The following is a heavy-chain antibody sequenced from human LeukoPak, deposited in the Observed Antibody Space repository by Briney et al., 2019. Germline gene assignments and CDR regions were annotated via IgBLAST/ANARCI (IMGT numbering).Heavy chain of an antibody. CDR1: GFTFSSYS. D-gene: IGHD2-21*01. Sequence: PGGSLRLSCAASGFTFSSYSMNWVRPAPGKGLEWVSSISSSSSYIYYADSVKGRFTISRDNAKNSLYLQMNSLRAEDTAVYYCARAGGARSDPFDYWGQGTLVTVSS. V-gene: IGHV3-21*01. J-gene: IGHJ4*02. CDR3: ARAGGARSDPFDY. CDR2: ISSSSSYI.